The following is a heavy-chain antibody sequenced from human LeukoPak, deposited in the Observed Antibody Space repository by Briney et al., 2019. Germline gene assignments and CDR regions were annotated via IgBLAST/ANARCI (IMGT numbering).Heavy chain of an antibody. J-gene: IGHJ4*02. CDR1: GFTFSSYE. CDR2: ISSSGSTI. D-gene: IGHD2-15*01. CDR3: ARGPGLCSGGSCYSYYFDY. V-gene: IGHV3-48*03. Sequence: GGSLRLSCAASGFTFSSYEMNWVRQAPGKGLEWVSYISSSGSTIYYADSVTGRFTISRDNAKNSLYLQMNSLRAEDTAVYYCARGPGLCSGGSCYSYYFDYWGQGTLVTVSS.